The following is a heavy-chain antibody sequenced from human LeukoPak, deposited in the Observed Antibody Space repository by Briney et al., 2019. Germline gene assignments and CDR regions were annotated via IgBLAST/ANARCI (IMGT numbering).Heavy chain of an antibody. Sequence: AASVKVSCKSSGYTFTTYGITWVRQAPGQGLEWMGWISTDNGDTNYAQKLQGRVTMTTDTSTSTAYMELRSLRSDDTAVFYCAREVFGSCGSTNCHGENLDYWGQGTLVTVSS. CDR3: AREVFGSCGSTNCHGENLDY. CDR1: GYTFTTYG. V-gene: IGHV1-18*01. D-gene: IGHD2-2*01. CDR2: ISTDNGDT. J-gene: IGHJ4*02.